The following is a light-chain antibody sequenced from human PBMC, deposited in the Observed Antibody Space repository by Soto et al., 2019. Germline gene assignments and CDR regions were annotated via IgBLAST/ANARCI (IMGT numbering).Light chain of an antibody. CDR3: QQYKSDSQT. V-gene: IGKV1-5*03. Sequence: DIQMTQSPSTLSASVGDRVTITCRASQSISSWLAWYQQKPGKAPKLLIYKASSLESGVPSRFSGSGSGTEFTLTISSLQPDDCATYYCQQYKSDSQTFGQGTNVEIK. J-gene: IGKJ1*01. CDR1: QSISSW. CDR2: KAS.